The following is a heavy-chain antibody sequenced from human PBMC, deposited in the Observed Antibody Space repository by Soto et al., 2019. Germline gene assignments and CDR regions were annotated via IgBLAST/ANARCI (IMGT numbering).Heavy chain of an antibody. J-gene: IGHJ5*02. CDR2: MNPNSGNT. CDR1: GYTFTSYD. Sequence: QVQLVQSGAEVKKPGASVKVSCKATGYTFTSYDINWVRQATGQGFEWMGWMNPNSGNTGYAQKFQGRVTMTRNTSISTAYMELSSLRSEDTAVYYCARKSKGYCSSTSCYGGVWFDPWGQGTLVTVSS. CDR3: ARKSKGYCSSTSCYGGVWFDP. V-gene: IGHV1-8*01. D-gene: IGHD2-2*01.